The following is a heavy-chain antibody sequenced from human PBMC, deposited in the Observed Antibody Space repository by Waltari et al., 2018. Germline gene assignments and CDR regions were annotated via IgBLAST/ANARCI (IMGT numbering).Heavy chain of an antibody. CDR2: ISGSGSNK. J-gene: IGHJ4*02. CDR3: VRNAVWSGPDC. CDR1: GFTFRSYE. D-gene: IGHD3-3*01. Sequence: EVQLVESGGGLVQAGGSRRLSCAASGFTFRSYEMNWVRQVPGKGLEWISYISGSGSNKYHTDSVKGRFTISRDNAKNSLSLQMYSLRVEDTAVYYCVRNAVWSGPDCWGQGTLVTVSS. V-gene: IGHV3-48*03.